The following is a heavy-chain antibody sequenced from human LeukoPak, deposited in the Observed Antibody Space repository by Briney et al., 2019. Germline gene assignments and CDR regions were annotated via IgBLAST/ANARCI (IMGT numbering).Heavy chain of an antibody. CDR2: INPSGGST. CDR1: GCTFTSYY. Sequence: GASVKVSCKASGCTFTSYYMHWVRQAPGQGLEWRGIINPSGGSTSYAQKFQGRLTMTTDTSTSTVYMELSSLRSEDTAVYYCARLVVVAATDWFDPWGQGTLVTVSS. D-gene: IGHD2-15*01. J-gene: IGHJ5*02. CDR3: ARLVVVAATDWFDP. V-gene: IGHV1-46*01.